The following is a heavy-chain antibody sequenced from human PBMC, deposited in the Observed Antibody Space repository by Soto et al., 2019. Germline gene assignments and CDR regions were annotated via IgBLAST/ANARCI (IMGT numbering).Heavy chain of an antibody. CDR3: AKDGKGATTRDAFNI. Sequence: ASVKVSCKASGYTFTSYYMHWVRQAPGQGLEWMGIINPSGGSTSYAQKFQGRVTMTRDTSTSTVYMELSSLRSEDTAVDSCAKDGKGATTRDAFNIWGQGKMFTFSS. D-gene: IGHD1-26*01. J-gene: IGHJ3*02. CDR2: INPSGGST. V-gene: IGHV1-46*01. CDR1: GYTFTSYY.